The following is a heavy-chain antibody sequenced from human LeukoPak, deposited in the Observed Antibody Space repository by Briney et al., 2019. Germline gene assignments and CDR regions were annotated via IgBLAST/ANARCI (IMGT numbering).Heavy chain of an antibody. Sequence: GGSLRLSCAASGFTFSSYAMSWVRQAPGKGLEWVSAISGSGGSTYYADSVKGRFTISRDNSKNTLYLQMNSLRAEDTAVYYCARGKEQWLVLDAFDIWGQGTMVTVSS. CDR3: ARGKEQWLVLDAFDI. V-gene: IGHV3-23*01. D-gene: IGHD6-19*01. CDR2: ISGSGGST. CDR1: GFTFSSYA. J-gene: IGHJ3*02.